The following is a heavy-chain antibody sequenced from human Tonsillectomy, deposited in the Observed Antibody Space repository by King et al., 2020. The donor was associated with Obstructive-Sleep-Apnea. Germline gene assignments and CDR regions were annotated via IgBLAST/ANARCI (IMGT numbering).Heavy chain of an antibody. CDR2: LRCDGSNK. V-gene: IGHV3-30*04. D-gene: IGHD2-2*01. J-gene: IGHJ6*02. Sequence: VQLVESGGGVVQPGRSLRLSCAASGFTFSNYAMYWVRQAPGKGLEWGAVLRCDGSNKYYADSVQCRLSISRDNSNNTVYLQMNSLRDEDTAVFYCAGSKDFVVVPVDRGGNYFYYGLDVWGQGTTVTVSS. CDR3: AGSKDFVVVPVDRGGNYFYYGLDV. CDR1: GFTFSNYA.